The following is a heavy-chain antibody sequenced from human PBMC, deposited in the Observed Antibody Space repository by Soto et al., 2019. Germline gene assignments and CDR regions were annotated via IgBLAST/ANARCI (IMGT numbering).Heavy chain of an antibody. V-gene: IGHV4-39*01. CDR1: GGSVSSSSYY. J-gene: IGHJ5*01. CDR2: IYYSGST. CDR3: ARLIGNSWLDS. Sequence: PSETLSLTCTVSGGSVSSSSYYWGWIRQPPGKGLEWIGNIYYSGSTYYKPSLKSRATISVDTSNNQVSLQLNSVTPDDTAVYYCARLIGNSWLDSWGQGTLVTVSS. D-gene: IGHD1-26*01.